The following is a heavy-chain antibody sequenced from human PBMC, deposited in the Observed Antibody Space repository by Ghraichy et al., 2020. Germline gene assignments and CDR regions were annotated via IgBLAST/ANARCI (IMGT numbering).Heavy chain of an antibody. D-gene: IGHD6-13*01. V-gene: IGHV3-9*01. CDR3: AKLAIEAAGIDY. CDR1: GFNFGDYV. J-gene: IGHJ4*02. Sequence: SLNISCVGSGFNFGDYVMNWVRQGTGRGLEWVSGISWNSDTIHYADSVKGRFTISRDNSKNSLYLQMDSLLPEDSALYFCAKLAIEAAGIDYWGQGTLVTVSS. CDR2: ISWNSDTI.